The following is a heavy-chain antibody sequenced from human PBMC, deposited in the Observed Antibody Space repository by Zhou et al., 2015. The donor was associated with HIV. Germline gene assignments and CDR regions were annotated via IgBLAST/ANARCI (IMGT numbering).Heavy chain of an antibody. Sequence: EVQLVESGGGLVQPGGSLRLSCAASGFTFSSYSMNWVRQAPGKGLEWVSVIYSGGSTYYADSVKGRFTISRDNARNSLFLQMNTLRVEDTAVYYCARDSGYDSPNLGYWGQGTLVTVSS. J-gene: IGHJ4*02. D-gene: IGHD5-12*01. CDR2: IYSGGST. CDR3: ARDSGYDSPNLGY. CDR1: GFTFSSYS. V-gene: IGHV3-66*01.